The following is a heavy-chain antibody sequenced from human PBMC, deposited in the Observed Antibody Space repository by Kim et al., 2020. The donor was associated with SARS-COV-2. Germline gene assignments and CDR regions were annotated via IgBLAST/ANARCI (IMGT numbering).Heavy chain of an antibody. V-gene: IGHV3-23*01. D-gene: IGHD1-1*01. Sequence: GGSLRLSCAASGFTFSTYGVSWVRQAPGKGLEWVSAITGNGAVTYYADSVRRRFAICRDNTKNTLLLQMNSIGADETAIYYCAKRGVELVMGRHCDY. CDR2: ITGNGAVT. CDR3: AKRGVELVMGRHCDY. J-gene: IGHJ4*01. CDR1: GFTFSTYG.